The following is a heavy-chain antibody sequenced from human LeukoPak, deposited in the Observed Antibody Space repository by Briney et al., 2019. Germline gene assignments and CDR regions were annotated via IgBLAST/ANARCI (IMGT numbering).Heavy chain of an antibody. Sequence: ASVKVSCKASGYTFTTYGINWVRQAPGQGLEWMGWINTNTGNPTYAQGFTGRFVFSVDTSVSTAYLQISSLKAEDTAVYYCARGGSGSRRLGSDYWGQGTLVTVSS. J-gene: IGHJ4*02. V-gene: IGHV7-4-1*02. D-gene: IGHD3-10*01. CDR3: ARGGSGSRRLGSDY. CDR2: INTNTGNP. CDR1: GYTFTTYG.